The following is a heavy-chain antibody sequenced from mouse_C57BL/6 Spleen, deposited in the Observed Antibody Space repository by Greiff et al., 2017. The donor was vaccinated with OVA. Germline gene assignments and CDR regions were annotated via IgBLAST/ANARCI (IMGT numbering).Heavy chain of an antibody. CDR1: GFTFSSYT. CDR3: ARQGLRLQAMDY. J-gene: IGHJ4*01. Sequence: EVMLVESGGGLVKPGGSLKLSCAASGFTFSSYTMSWVRQTPEKRLEWVATLSGGGGNTYYPDSVKGRFTISRDNAKNTLYLQMSSLRSEDTALYYCARQGLRLQAMDYWGQGTSVTVSS. CDR2: LSGGGGNT. V-gene: IGHV5-9*01. D-gene: IGHD3-2*02.